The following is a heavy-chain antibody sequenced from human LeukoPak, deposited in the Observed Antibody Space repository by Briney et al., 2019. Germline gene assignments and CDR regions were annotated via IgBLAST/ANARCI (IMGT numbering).Heavy chain of an antibody. CDR1: GFTVSSHC. J-gene: IGHJ6*02. Sequence: GGSLRLSCAASGFTVSSHCMTWVRQAPGKGLEWVSLISSGSSTYYADSVKGRFTISRDHPKQPLYLPMTSLRPEDTPVYYCARHYYGSGSYYNSYGMDVWGQGTTVTVSS. CDR3: ARHYYGSGSYYNSYGMDV. CDR2: ISSGSST. V-gene: IGHV3-53*05. D-gene: IGHD3-10*01.